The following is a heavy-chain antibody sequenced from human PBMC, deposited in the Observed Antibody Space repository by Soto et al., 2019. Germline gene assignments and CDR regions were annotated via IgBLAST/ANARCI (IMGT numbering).Heavy chain of an antibody. V-gene: IGHV1-69*01. CDR2: LIPIFGTA. D-gene: IGHD2-2*01. CDR1: GGTFSSYA. J-gene: IGHJ6*02. Sequence: QVQLVQSGAEVKKPGSSVKVSCKASGGTFSSYAISWVRQAPGQGLEWMGGLIPIFGTANYAQKFQGRVTITADESTSTAYMELSSLRSEDTAVDYCARGCIGCSSTSCYVSMLGAQISYYYYAMDVWGQGTTVTVSS. CDR3: ARGCIGCSSTSCYVSMLGAQISYYYYAMDV.